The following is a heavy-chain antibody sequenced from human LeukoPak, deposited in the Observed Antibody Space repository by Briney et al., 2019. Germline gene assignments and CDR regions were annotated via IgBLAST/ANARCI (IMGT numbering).Heavy chain of an antibody. D-gene: IGHD5-18*01. CDR1: GYTFTGYY. CDR2: INPNSGGT. Sequence: SVKVSCKASGYTFTGYYMHWVRQAPGQGLEWMGWINPNSGGTNYAQKFQGRVTMTRDTSISTAYMELSRLRSDDTAVYYCAKVAPHTAMVPPYYYYYMDVWGKGTTVTISS. V-gene: IGHV1-2*02. J-gene: IGHJ6*03. CDR3: AKVAPHTAMVPPYYYYYMDV.